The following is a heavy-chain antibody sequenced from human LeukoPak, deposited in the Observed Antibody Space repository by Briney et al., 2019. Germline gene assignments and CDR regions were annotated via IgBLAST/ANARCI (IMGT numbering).Heavy chain of an antibody. D-gene: IGHD5-12*01. V-gene: IGHV1-46*01. J-gene: IGHJ5*02. Sequence: ASVKVSCKASGYTFTSYYMHWVRQAPGQGLEWMGLINPSGDNTWYAQKFQGRVTMTRDMATSTDYMEVSSLRSEDTAVYYCARDNSVGDSAWWFDPWGQGTLVTVSS. CDR2: INPSGDNT. CDR3: ARDNSVGDSAWWFDP. CDR1: GYTFTSYY.